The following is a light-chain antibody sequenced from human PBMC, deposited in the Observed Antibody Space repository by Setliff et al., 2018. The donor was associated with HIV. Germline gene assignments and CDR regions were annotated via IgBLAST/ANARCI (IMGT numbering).Light chain of an antibody. CDR2: DVT. CDR3: ASYAGTTHPYV. J-gene: IGLJ1*01. V-gene: IGLV2-8*01. CDR1: SSDVGGYDF. Sequence: QSALTQPPSASGSPGQSVTISCTGTSSDVGGYDFVSWYQQHPGKAPKLMIYDVTKRPSGVPDRFSGSKSGNTASLTVSGLQTEDEANYYCASYAGTTHPYVFGTGTKVTVL.